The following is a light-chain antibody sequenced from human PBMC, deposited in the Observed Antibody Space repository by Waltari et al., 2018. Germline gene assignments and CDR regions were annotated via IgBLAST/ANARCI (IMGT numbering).Light chain of an antibody. CDR3: QSIDVDALT. Sequence: SFELTQPPSVSVSPGQTATITCSGDVLPKPYVYWYQQKPGQAPVLLVNKDTERPSGSPERFSGSTSGTGTTVTLTIGGVQAEDEADYYCQSIDVDALTFGGGTKLTVL. V-gene: IGLV3-25*03. J-gene: IGLJ2*01. CDR1: VLPKPY. CDR2: KDT.